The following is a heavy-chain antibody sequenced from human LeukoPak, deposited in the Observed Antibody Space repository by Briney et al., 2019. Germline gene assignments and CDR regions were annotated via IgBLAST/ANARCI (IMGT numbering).Heavy chain of an antibody. CDR1: GGSISSYY. CDR2: IYYSGST. Sequence: SETLSLTCTVSGGSISSYYWSWIRQPPGKGLEWIGHIYYSGSTNYNPSLKSRVTISVDTSKNQFSLKLSSVTAADTAVYYCARSNYYDSSGYAADAFDIWGQGTMVTVSS. V-gene: IGHV4-59*08. J-gene: IGHJ3*02. CDR3: ARSNYYDSSGYAADAFDI. D-gene: IGHD3-22*01.